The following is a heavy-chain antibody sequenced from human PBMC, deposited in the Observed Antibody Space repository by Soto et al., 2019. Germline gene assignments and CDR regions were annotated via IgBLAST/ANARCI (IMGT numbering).Heavy chain of an antibody. J-gene: IGHJ4*02. CDR1: GFTFRSFA. CDR2: IAVSGST. CDR3: ARESEDLTSNFDY. Sequence: EVQLLESGGGLVQPGGSLRLSCAASGFTFRSFAVAWVRQAPGKGLEWVTTIAVSGSTYYADSVKGRFTVSRDNSNNALYLQMSTLRAEDTAVYYCARESEDLTSNFDYWGQGTLVTVSS. V-gene: IGHV3-23*01.